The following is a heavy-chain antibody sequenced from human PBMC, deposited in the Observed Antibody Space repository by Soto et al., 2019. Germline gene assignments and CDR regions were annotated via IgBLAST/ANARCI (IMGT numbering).Heavy chain of an antibody. CDR1: GFSFRDYD. V-gene: IGHV3-13*05. CDR3: ARACLGRLPRRADYYYAMDV. D-gene: IGHD3-16*01. CDR2: LGAARDP. Sequence: EVQLVESGGGSVQPGESLRLSCAASGFSFRDYDMHWVRQRKGKGLEWVSALGAARDPYYVGSVKGRFSVSRDNAQNSLFLQMNNLRVDDTAVYFCARACLGRLPRRADYYYAMDVWGRGTTVTVSS. J-gene: IGHJ6*02.